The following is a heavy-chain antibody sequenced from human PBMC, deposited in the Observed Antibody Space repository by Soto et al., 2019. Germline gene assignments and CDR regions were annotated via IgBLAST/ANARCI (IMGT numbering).Heavy chain of an antibody. V-gene: IGHV1-2*02. J-gene: IGHJ4*02. CDR1: GPTFIAYY. Sequence: QLVQSGAEVKKPGASVRVSCKTSGPTFIAYYIHWVRQAPGQGLEWMGWIDPKSGGTTYEQKLRGRVTMTRDTSINTAYMDLNRLTSDDTAVYYCARVSVDVPEWGQGTLSTVSS. D-gene: IGHD5-12*01. CDR3: ARVSVDVPE. CDR2: IDPKSGGT.